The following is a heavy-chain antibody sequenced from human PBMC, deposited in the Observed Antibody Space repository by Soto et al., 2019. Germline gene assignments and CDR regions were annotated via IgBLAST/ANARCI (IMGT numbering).Heavy chain of an antibody. CDR3: ARERIAAAATGYYYYGMDV. V-gene: IGHV1-18*01. Sequence: GASVKVSCKASGYTFTSYGISWVRQAPGQGLEWMGWISAYNGNTNYAQKLQGRVTITADESTSTAYMELSSLRSEDTAVYYCARERIAAAATGYYYYGMDVWGQGTTVTVSS. D-gene: IGHD6-13*01. J-gene: IGHJ6*02. CDR2: ISAYNGNT. CDR1: GYTFTSYG.